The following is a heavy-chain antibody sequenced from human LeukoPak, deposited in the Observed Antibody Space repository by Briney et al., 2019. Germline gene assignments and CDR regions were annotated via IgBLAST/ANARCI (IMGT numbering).Heavy chain of an antibody. CDR2: IIPIFGTA. D-gene: IGHD3-10*01. CDR3: ARVMVLWFGELVGDRNWFDP. CDR1: GGTFSSYA. V-gene: IGHV1-69*01. Sequence: AASVKVSCKASGGTFSSYAISWVRQAPGQGLEWMGGIIPIFGTANYAQKFQGRVTITADESTSTAYMELSSLRSEDTAVYYCARVMVLWFGELVGDRNWFDPWGQGTLVTVSS. J-gene: IGHJ5*02.